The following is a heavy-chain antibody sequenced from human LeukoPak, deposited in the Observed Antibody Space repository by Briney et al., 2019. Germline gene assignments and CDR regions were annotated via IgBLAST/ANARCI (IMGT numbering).Heavy chain of an antibody. D-gene: IGHD1-1*01. J-gene: IGHJ4*02. V-gene: IGHV3-9*03. Sequence: AGGSLRLSCAASGFTFSSYAMHWVRQAPGKGLEWVSGISWNSGSIGYADSVKGRFTISRDNAKNSLYLQMNSLRAEDMAVYYCVKRWTGTTIGQQDYWGQGTLVTVSS. CDR3: VKRWTGTTIGQQDY. CDR2: ISWNSGSI. CDR1: GFTFSSYA.